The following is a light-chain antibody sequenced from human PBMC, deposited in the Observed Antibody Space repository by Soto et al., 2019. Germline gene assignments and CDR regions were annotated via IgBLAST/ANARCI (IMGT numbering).Light chain of an antibody. CDR3: QQYNHYWT. Sequence: DIQMTQSPSTLSASVGDRVTINFRASQSIRSWLAWYQQKPGEAPKLLIYKASSLESGVPSRFSGSGSGTEFTLTISSLQPDDFATYYCQQYNHYWTFGQGTKVDIK. J-gene: IGKJ1*01. CDR2: KAS. CDR1: QSIRSW. V-gene: IGKV1-5*03.